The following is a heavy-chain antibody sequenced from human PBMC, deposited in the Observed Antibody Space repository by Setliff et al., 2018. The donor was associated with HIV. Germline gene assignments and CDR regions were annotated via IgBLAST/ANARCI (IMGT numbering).Heavy chain of an antibody. CDR1: GGSVSDTSYY. V-gene: IGHV4-39*01. CDR2: VYYSGGT. Sequence: PSQTLSLTCTVSGGSVSDTSYYWGWIRQPPGRGLEWLANVYYSGGTYYNPSLNSRVTISVDTSRNQFSLKLTSVTAADTALYFCARLGDSGYDFRGYFDYWGQGKLVTVSS. D-gene: IGHD5-12*01. J-gene: IGHJ4*02. CDR3: ARLGDSGYDFRGYFDY.